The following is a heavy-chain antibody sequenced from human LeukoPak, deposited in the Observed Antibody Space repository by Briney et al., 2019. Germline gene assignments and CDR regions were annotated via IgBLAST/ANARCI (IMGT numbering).Heavy chain of an antibody. J-gene: IGHJ4*02. CDR3: ARDGDNSWYFDY. Sequence: ASVKVSCKASGYTFTAYYMHWVRQAPGQGLEWMGRINPNSGGTNYAQKLQGRVTMTRDTSISTAYMELSRLRSDDTAVYYCARDGDNSWYFDYWGQGTLVTVSS. D-gene: IGHD5-24*01. CDR2: INPNSGGT. CDR1: GYTFTAYY. V-gene: IGHV1-2*02.